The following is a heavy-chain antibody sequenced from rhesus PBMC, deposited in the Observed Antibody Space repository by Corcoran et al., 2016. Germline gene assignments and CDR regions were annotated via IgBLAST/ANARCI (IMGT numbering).Heavy chain of an antibody. Sequence: QVQLQESGPGLVKPSETLSLTCSVSGASLRNNWWSWIRQAPGQGLEWIGEINGNTGCTNDKPSLKGRVTISKDAAKRQFSLKVNSVTAVDTAVYYCAREESRATSHWGPGVLVTVSS. CDR2: INGNTGCT. CDR3: AREESRATSH. V-gene: IGHV4-80*01. D-gene: IGHD2-39*01. J-gene: IGHJ5-1*01. CDR1: GASLRNNW.